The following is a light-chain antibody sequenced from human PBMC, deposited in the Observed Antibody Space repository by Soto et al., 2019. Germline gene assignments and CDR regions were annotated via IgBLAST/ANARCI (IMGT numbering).Light chain of an antibody. CDR1: QSISSW. J-gene: IGKJ1*01. V-gene: IGKV1-5*03. CDR3: QQYNSYPWT. Sequence: DIHVTHSPSTLSASVGDRVTITCRASQSISSWLAWYQQKPGKAPKLLIHKASSLESGVPSRFSGSGSGTEFTLTISSLQPDDFATYYCQQYNSYPWTFGQGTKV. CDR2: KAS.